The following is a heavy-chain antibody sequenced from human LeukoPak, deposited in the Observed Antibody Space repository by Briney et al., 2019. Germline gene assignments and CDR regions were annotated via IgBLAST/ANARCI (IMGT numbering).Heavy chain of an antibody. CDR1: GFTFSNYA. D-gene: IGHD3-10*01. V-gene: IGHV3-23*01. CDR3: AKDQIGVLPDAFDI. CDR2: IRGNGGGT. Sequence: GSLRLSCAASGFTFSNYAMTWVRQAPGKELEWVSSIRGNGGGTFYADSVKGRFTISRDNSENTLFLQMNSLRADDAAIYYCAKDQIGVLPDAFDIWGQGTMVSVSS. J-gene: IGHJ3*02.